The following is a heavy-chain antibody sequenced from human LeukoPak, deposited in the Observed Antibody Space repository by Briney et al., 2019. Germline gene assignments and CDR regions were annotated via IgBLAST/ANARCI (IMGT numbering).Heavy chain of an antibody. CDR2: IYYSGST. Sequence: PSETLSLTCTVSGGSISSYYWSWIRQPPGMGLEWIGYIYYSGSTNYNPSLKSRVTISVDTSKNQFSLKLSSVTAADTAVYYCARDLYSSSWYGWFDPWGQGTLVTVSS. CDR3: ARDLYSSSWYGWFDP. CDR1: GGSISSYY. J-gene: IGHJ5*02. D-gene: IGHD6-13*01. V-gene: IGHV4-59*01.